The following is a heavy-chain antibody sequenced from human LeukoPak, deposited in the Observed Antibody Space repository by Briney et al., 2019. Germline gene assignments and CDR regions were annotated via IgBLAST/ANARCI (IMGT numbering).Heavy chain of an antibody. CDR1: GYTINNYW. J-gene: IGHJ5*02. D-gene: IGHD2-15*01. CDR3: ARQEYCSGGSCYTWFDP. CDR2: IYPADSDI. Sequence: GESLKISCQGSGYTINNYWIGWVRQMPGKGLEWMGIIYPADSDIRYSPSFQGQVTISADKSTSTAYLQWSSLKASDTAMYCCARQEYCSGGSCYTWFDPWGQGTLVTVSS. V-gene: IGHV5-51*01.